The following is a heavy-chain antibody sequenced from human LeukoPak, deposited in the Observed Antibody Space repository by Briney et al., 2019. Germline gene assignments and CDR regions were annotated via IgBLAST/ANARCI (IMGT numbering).Heavy chain of an antibody. CDR2: INPNSGGT. D-gene: IGHD2-15*01. Sequence: GASVKVSCKASGYTFTGYYMHWVRQAPGQGLEWMGWINPNSGGTNYAQKLQGRVTMTTDTSTSTAYMELRSLRSDDTAVYYCARDLVVVVAARHPNWFDPWGQGTLVTVSS. J-gene: IGHJ5*02. CDR1: GYTFTGYY. CDR3: ARDLVVVVAARHPNWFDP. V-gene: IGHV1-2*02.